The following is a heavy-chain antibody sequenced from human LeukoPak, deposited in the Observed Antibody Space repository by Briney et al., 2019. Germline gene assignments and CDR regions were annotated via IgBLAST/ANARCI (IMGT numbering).Heavy chain of an antibody. V-gene: IGHV3-30*03. Sequence: GGSLRLSCAASGLTFSRYWLTWVRQAPGKGLEWVAVISYDGSNKYYADSVKGRFTISRDNSKNTLYLQMNSLRAEDTAVYYCARALGYCSGGSCYSFYYYYGMDVWGKGTTVTVSS. J-gene: IGHJ6*04. D-gene: IGHD2-15*01. CDR2: ISYDGSNK. CDR1: GLTFSRYW. CDR3: ARALGYCSGGSCYSFYYYYGMDV.